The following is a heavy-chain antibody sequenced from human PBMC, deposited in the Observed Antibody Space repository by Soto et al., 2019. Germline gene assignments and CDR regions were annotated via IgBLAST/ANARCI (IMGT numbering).Heavy chain of an antibody. CDR3: ARDRDHMITGGAYYFDY. Sequence: GGSLRLSCAASGFTFSSYAMHWVRQAPGKGLEWVAVISYDGSNKYYADSVKGRFTISRDNSKNTLYLQMNSLRAEDTAVYYCARDRDHMITGGAYYFDYWGQGTLVTVSS. CDR1: GFTFSSYA. J-gene: IGHJ4*02. D-gene: IGHD7-27*01. V-gene: IGHV3-30-3*01. CDR2: ISYDGSNK.